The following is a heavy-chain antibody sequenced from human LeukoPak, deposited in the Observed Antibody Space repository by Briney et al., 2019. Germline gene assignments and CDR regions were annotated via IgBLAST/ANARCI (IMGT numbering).Heavy chain of an antibody. V-gene: IGHV1-69*05. CDR2: IIPIFGTA. D-gene: IGHD3-3*01. CDR3: ATHNDFWSGYPNYYYYMDV. J-gene: IGHJ6*03. Sequence: ASVKVSCKASGGTFSSYAISWVRQAPGQGLEWMGGIIPIFGTANYAQKFQGRVTITTDESTSTDYMELSSLRSEDTAVYYCATHNDFWSGYPNYYYYMDVWGKGTTVTVSS. CDR1: GGTFSSYA.